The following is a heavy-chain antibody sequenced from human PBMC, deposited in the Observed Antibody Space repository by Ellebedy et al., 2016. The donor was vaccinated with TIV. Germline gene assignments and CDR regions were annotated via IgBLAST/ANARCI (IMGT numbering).Heavy chain of an antibody. Sequence: GESLKISXKASGYSFTNSWIGWVRQMPGKGLEWMGIIYPGDSDTRYSPSFQGQVTMSVDKSINTAFLQWSSLKASDTAMYYCARLYGYDYFDYWGQGTLVTVSS. CDR1: GYSFTNSW. V-gene: IGHV5-51*01. CDR3: ARLYGYDYFDY. J-gene: IGHJ4*02. CDR2: IYPGDSDT. D-gene: IGHD2-8*01.